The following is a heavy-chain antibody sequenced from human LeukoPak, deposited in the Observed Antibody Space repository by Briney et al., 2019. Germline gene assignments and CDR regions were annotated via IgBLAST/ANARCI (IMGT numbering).Heavy chain of an antibody. V-gene: IGHV4-34*01. Sequence: SETLSLTCAVYGGPFSGYYWTWIRQPPGKGLEWIGEINHSESTNYNPSLKSRVTISVDTSKNQFSLKLISVTAADTAVYYCARRDNYGGIDYWGQGTLVTVSS. J-gene: IGHJ4*02. D-gene: IGHD4/OR15-4a*01. CDR1: GGPFSGYY. CDR2: INHSEST. CDR3: ARRDNYGGIDY.